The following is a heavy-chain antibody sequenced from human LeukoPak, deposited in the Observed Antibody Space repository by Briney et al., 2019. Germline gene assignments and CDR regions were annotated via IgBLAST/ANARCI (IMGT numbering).Heavy chain of an antibody. D-gene: IGHD3-22*01. Sequence: SETLSLTCTVSGGSISSGSYYWSWIRQPAGKGLEWIGRIYTSGSTNYNPSLKSRVTISVDTSKNQFSLKLSSVTAADTAVYYCARMFYDSSGYYGARYYYYYMDVWGKGTTVTISS. CDR1: GGSISSGSYY. CDR3: ARMFYDSSGYYGARYYYYYMDV. CDR2: IYTSGST. J-gene: IGHJ6*03. V-gene: IGHV4-61*02.